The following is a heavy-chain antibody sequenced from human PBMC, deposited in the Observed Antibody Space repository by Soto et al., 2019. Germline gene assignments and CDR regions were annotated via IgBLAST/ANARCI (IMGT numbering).Heavy chain of an antibody. D-gene: IGHD2-2*01. CDR1: GDSMTSGYYS. CDR2: IYRTGNT. V-gene: IGHV4-30-2*01. Sequence: SETLSLTCTVSGDSMTSGYYSWSWILHPPGKGLEWLGYIYRTGNTHYSPSLKSRVSISQDRSKNQFSLELTSVTAADTAVYYCARGDYQYSIDYWAQGTLVTVSS. CDR3: ARGDYQYSIDY. J-gene: IGHJ4*02.